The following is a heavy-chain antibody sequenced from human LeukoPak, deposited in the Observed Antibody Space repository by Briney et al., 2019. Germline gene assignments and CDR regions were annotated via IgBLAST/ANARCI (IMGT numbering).Heavy chain of an antibody. CDR1: GYTFTSYY. CDR2: INPSGGST. J-gene: IGHJ4*02. D-gene: IGHD1-14*01. Sequence: WASVTVSCKASGYTFTSYYMHWVRQAPGQGLEWMGIINPSGGSTSYAQKLQGRVTMTTDTSTSTAYMELRSLRSDDTAVYYCARVPLGYYNEDYWGQGTLVTVSS. CDR3: ARVPLGYYNEDY. V-gene: IGHV1-46*01.